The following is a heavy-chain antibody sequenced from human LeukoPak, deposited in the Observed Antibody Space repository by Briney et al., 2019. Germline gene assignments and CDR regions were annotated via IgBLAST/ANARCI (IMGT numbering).Heavy chain of an antibody. CDR2: IYWNDDK. D-gene: IGHD6-13*01. Sequence: SGPTLVNPTQTLTLTCTFSGCSLSTRGGGVGWIRQPPGKALEWLSLIYWNDDKRYSPSLKSRLTITKDTSKTQVVLTMTNMDPVDTATYYCAHTEPSSWLDYWGQGTLVTVSS. CDR3: AHTEPSSWLDY. J-gene: IGHJ4*02. CDR1: GCSLSTRGGG. V-gene: IGHV2-5*01.